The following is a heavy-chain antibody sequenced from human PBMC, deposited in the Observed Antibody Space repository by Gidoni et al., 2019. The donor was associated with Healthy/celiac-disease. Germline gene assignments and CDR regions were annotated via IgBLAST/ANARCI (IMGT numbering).Heavy chain of an antibody. J-gene: IGHJ6*02. CDR2: INHIGST. CDR1: GGSFSGYY. V-gene: IGHV4-34*01. CDR3: ARGSQQRSGITMVRGVATHPNKYYYYGMDV. D-gene: IGHD3-10*01. Sequence: QVQLQQWGAGLLKPSETLSLTCAVYGGSFSGYYWSWIRQPPGKGREWIGEINHIGSTNYNPSLKSRGTISVDTSKNQFSLKLSSVTAADTAVYYCARGSQQRSGITMVRGVATHPNKYYYYGMDVWGQGTTVTVSS.